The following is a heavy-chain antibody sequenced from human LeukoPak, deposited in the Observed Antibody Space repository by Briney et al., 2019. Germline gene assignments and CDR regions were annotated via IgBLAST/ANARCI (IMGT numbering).Heavy chain of an antibody. CDR3: ARVLRTTVTTPLGY. V-gene: IGHV1-8*01. D-gene: IGHD4-17*01. CDR2: MNPNSGNT. CDR1: GYTFTSYD. J-gene: IGHJ4*02. Sequence: ASVKVFCKASGYTFTSYDINWVRQATGQGLEWMGWMNPNSGNTGYAQKFQGRVTMTRNTSISTAYMELSSLRSEDTAVYYCARVLRTTVTTPLGYWGQGTLVTVSS.